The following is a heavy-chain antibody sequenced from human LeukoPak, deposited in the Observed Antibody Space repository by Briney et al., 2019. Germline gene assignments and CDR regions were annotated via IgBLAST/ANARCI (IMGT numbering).Heavy chain of an antibody. CDR2: IYHSGST. J-gene: IGHJ4*02. D-gene: IGHD6-13*01. V-gene: IGHV4-30-2*01. CDR3: ARALIAGTPYYFDY. CDR1: GGSISSGGYS. Sequence: PSETLSLTCAVSGGSISSGGYSWSWIRQPPGEGLEWIGYIYHSGSTYYNPSLKSRVTISVDRSKNQFSLKLSSVTAADTAVYYCARALIAGTPYYFDYWGQGTLVTVSS.